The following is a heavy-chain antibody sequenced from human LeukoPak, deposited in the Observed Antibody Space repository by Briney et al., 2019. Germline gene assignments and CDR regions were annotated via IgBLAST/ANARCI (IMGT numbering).Heavy chain of an antibody. CDR3: ARAPGGYFDY. CDR2: IYYSGST. CDR1: GGSISSGDYY. Sequence: SETLSLTCTVSGGSISSGDYYWRWIRQPPGTGLEWIGYIYYSGSTYYNPSLKSRVTISVDTSKNQFSLKLSSVTAADTAVYYCARAPGGYFDYWGQGTLVTVSS. J-gene: IGHJ4*02. V-gene: IGHV4-30-4*01. D-gene: IGHD3-10*01.